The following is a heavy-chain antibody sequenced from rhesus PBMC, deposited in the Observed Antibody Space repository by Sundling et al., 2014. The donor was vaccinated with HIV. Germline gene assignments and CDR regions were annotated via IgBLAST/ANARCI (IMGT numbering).Heavy chain of an antibody. CDR2: IYWDDDK. Sequence: QVTLKESGPALVKPTQTLTLTCTFSGFSLSTNGMGVGWIRQPPGKTLEWLAHIYWDDDKRYSTSLKSRLTISKDTSKNQVVLTMTNMDPVDTATYYCARKGTVGTVEYYFDYWGQGVLVTVSS. D-gene: IGHD5-24*01. V-gene: IGHV2-174*02. J-gene: IGHJ4*01. CDR1: GFSLSTNGMG. CDR3: ARKGTVGTVEYYFDY.